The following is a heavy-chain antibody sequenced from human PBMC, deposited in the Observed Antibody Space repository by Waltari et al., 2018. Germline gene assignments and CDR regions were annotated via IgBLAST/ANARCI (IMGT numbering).Heavy chain of an antibody. V-gene: IGHV3-30*02. D-gene: IGHD3-3*01. Sequence: QVYLVESGGGVVQPGGSLRLSCAASGFMFSNYDMHWVHQAPGKGVGWGESIRYDGSNTCHASSVKGRFTIARDNSKNTMDLQTSSLRPEDTAVYYCASERGTFGVGRSSFDRWGQGTLVIVSS. CDR1: GFMFSNYD. J-gene: IGHJ4*02. CDR2: IRYDGSNT. CDR3: ASERGTFGVGRSSFDR.